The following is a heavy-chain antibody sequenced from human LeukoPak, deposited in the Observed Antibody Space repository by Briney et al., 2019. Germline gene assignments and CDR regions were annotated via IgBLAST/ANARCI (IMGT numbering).Heavy chain of an antibody. D-gene: IGHD4-17*01. J-gene: IGHJ3*02. CDR3: AKDRDDYGSLGALDI. Sequence: GGALRLSCAAPVFTFSSYGMHCVRQALGKGLEWVAVISYDGSNKYYADSVKGRFATSRDNSKNTLYLQMNSLRAEETAVYYCAKDRDDYGSLGALDIWGQGTMVTVSS. CDR1: VFTFSSYG. V-gene: IGHV3-30*18. CDR2: ISYDGSNK.